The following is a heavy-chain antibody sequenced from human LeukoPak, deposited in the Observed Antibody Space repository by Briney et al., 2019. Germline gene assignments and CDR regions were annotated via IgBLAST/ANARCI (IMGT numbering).Heavy chain of an antibody. D-gene: IGHD5-18*01. CDR1: GYTLTELS. V-gene: IGHV1-24*01. J-gene: IGHJ4*02. CDR2: FDPEDGET. Sequence: GASVKVSCKVSGYTLTELSMHWVRQAPGKGLGWMGGFDPEDGETIYAQKFQGRVTMTEDTSTDTAYMELSSLRSEDTAVYYCATLPEQLWSNFDYWGQGTLVTVSS. CDR3: ATLPEQLWSNFDY.